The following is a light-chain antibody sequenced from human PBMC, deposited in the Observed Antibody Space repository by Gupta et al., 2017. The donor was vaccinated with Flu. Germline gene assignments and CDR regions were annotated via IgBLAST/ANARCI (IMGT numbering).Light chain of an antibody. J-gene: IGKJ2*01. V-gene: IGKV3-15*01. CDR1: QNIRSN. CDR3: QQYNGWPPAFT. CDR2: GTS. Sequence: ERVMTQSPVTLSVSPGERATLSCRATQNIRSNLAWYQQKPGQAPRLLIYGTSTRATGIQARFSGSGSGTEFTLTISSRQSEDFVVYYCQQYNGWPPAFTFGQGTKLEIK.